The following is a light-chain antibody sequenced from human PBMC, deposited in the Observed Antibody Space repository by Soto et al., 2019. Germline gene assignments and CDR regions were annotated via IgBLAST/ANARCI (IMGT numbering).Light chain of an antibody. CDR2: EVS. Sequence: QSALTQPPSASGSPGQSVTISCTGTSSDVGEYNYVSWYQQHPGKAPKLMIYEVSKRPSGVPDRFSGSKSGNTASLTVSGLQAEDEADYYCSSYAGSNNYVFGTGTKVTVL. V-gene: IGLV2-8*01. J-gene: IGLJ1*01. CDR1: SSDVGEYNY. CDR3: SSYAGSNNYV.